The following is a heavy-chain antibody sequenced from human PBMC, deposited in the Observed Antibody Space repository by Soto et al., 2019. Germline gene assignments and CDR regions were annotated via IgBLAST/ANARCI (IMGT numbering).Heavy chain of an antibody. Sequence: QITLKESGPTLVKPTQTLTLTCTLSGFSLSTTTVGVGWIRQPPGKALEWLALIYWDDDRRYIPSLKNRLTNTQDTSGGQVVLTMTNMYPVDTATYYCSPITPFDFKGYYFDYWGPGILVTVSS. CDR1: GFSLSTTTVG. D-gene: IGHD3-16*01. V-gene: IGHV2-5*02. CDR3: SPITPFDFKGYYFDY. J-gene: IGHJ4*02. CDR2: IYWDDDR.